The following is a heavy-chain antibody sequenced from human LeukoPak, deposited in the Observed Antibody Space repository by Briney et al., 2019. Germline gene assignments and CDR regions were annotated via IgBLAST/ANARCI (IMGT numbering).Heavy chain of an antibody. V-gene: IGHV3-30*18. CDR1: GFTFSSYG. CDR3: AKEGRYGDYVNN. CDR2: ISDDGSNK. J-gene: IGHJ4*02. Sequence: GGSLRLSCAASGFTFSSYGMHWVRQAPGKGLEWVAVISDDGSNKYFADSVKGRFTISRDNSKNTLYLQMNSLRAEDTAVYYCAKEGRYGDYVNNWGQGTLVTVSS. D-gene: IGHD4-17*01.